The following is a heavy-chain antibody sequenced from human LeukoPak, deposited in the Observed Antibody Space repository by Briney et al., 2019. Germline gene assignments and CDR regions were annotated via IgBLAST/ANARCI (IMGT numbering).Heavy chain of an antibody. Sequence: ASVKVSCMASGYTFTGYYMHWVRPAPGQGLEWMGWINPNSGGTTYAQKFQGRVTMTRDTSISTAYMELSRLRSDDMAVYYCARDRVYGDYHYDAFDIWGQGTMVTVSS. CDR2: INPNSGGT. CDR3: ARDRVYGDYHYDAFDI. CDR1: GYTFTGYY. D-gene: IGHD4-17*01. J-gene: IGHJ3*02. V-gene: IGHV1-2*02.